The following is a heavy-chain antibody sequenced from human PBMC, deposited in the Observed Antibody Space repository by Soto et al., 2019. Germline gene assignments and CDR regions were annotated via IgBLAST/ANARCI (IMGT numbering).Heavy chain of an antibody. CDR2: INAGSGSA. CDR3: AREVTTVSRFDY. Sequence: ASLKVSCKASGYIFRTYAIHWVRQAPGQGLEWMGWINAGSGSAIYSQNFQGRVTISRDTSANTVYMELSSLRFEDTGIYYCAREVTTVSRFDYWGQGTLVTVSS. D-gene: IGHD4-17*01. V-gene: IGHV1-3*01. CDR1: GYIFRTYA. J-gene: IGHJ4*02.